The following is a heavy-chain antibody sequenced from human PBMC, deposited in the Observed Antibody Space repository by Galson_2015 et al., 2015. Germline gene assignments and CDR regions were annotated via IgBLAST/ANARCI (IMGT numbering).Heavy chain of an antibody. V-gene: IGHV3-7*01. CDR1: GFTLSNYW. Sequence: SLRLSCAASGFTLSNYWMTWVRQAPGKGLEWVANINQDGSQKYYMDSVKGRFTISRDTAKNSLYLQMSSLRAEDTAVYYCARSVIIGGGQGTLVTVSS. J-gene: IGHJ4*02. CDR3: ARSVIIG. CDR2: INQDGSQK.